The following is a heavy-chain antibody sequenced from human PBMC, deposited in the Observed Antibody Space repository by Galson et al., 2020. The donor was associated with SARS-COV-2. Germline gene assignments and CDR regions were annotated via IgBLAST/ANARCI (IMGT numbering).Heavy chain of an antibody. CDR3: AKGPLPLEF. V-gene: IGHV3-23*01. CDR2: ISASGGDT. D-gene: IGHD3-10*01. CDR1: GFTFSSDA. Sequence: GESLTISCAASGFTFSSDAMSWVRQAPGKGLEWVSAISASGGDTYYADSVKGRFTISRDNSKNTLYLQMNSLRAEDTAVYYCAKGPLPLEFWGQGTLVTVAS. J-gene: IGHJ4*03.